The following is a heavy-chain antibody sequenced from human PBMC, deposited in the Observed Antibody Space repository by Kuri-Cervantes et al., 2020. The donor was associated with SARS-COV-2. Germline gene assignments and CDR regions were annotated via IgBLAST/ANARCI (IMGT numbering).Heavy chain of an antibody. CDR1: GGSISNYY. J-gene: IGHJ4*02. CDR2: IYYSGST. D-gene: IGHD3-3*01. CDR3: ARRDDFWSGIN. V-gene: IGHV4-39*01. Sequence: SETLSLTCTVSGGSISNYYWGWIRQPPGKGLEWIGSIYYSGSTYYNPSLKSRVTISVDTSKNQFSLKLSSVTAADTAVYYCARRDDFWSGINWGQGTLVTVSS.